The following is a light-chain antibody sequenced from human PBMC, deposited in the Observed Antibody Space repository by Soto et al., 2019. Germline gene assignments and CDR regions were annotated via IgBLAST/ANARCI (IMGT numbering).Light chain of an antibody. CDR3: AAWDDSLSGGV. Sequence: QSVLTQPPSASGTPGQTVTISCSGSSFNIGFNYVYWYQQLPGMAPKLLIHSNDERPSGVPDRFSGSKSGTSASLAISGLRSGDEAEYYCAAWDDSLSGGVFGTGTKLTVL. J-gene: IGLJ1*01. V-gene: IGLV1-47*02. CDR2: SND. CDR1: SFNIGFNY.